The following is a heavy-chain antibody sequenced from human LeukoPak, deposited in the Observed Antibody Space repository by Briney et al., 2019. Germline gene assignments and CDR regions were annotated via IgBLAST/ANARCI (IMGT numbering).Heavy chain of an antibody. J-gene: IGHJ4*02. CDR3: AKDTGIAVAGNLDY. CDR2: IRYDGSNK. V-gene: IGHV3-30*02. Sequence: GGSLRLSCAASGFTFSSYGMHWVRQAPGKGLEWVAFIRYDGSNKYYADSVKGRFTISRDNSKNTLYLQMNSLRAEDTALYYCAKDTGIAVAGNLDYWGQGTLVTVSS. D-gene: IGHD6-19*01. CDR1: GFTFSSYG.